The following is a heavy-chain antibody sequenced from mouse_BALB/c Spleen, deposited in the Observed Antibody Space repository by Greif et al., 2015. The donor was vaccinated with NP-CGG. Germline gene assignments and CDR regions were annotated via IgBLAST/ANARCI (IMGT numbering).Heavy chain of an antibody. V-gene: IGHV3-8*02. CDR2: ISYSGST. J-gene: IGHJ3*01. CDR1: GDSITSGY. D-gene: IGHD2-4*01. Sequence: VQLQQSGPSLVKPSQTLSLTCSVTGDSITSGYWNWIRKFPGNKLEYMGYISYSGSTYYNPSLKSRISITRDTSKNQYYLQLNSVTTEDTATYYCARIYYDYDVGFAYWGQGTLVTVSA. CDR3: ARIYYDYDVGFAY.